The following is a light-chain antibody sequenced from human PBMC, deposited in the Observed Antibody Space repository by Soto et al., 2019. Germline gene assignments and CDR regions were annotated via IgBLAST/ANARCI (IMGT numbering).Light chain of an antibody. V-gene: IGKV3-15*01. Sequence: EIVMTQSPATLSVSPGERATLSCRASQSVSSNLAWYQQKPAQAPRRLIYGASTRATGIPARFSSSGSGTEFTLTISSLQSEDFAVYYCQQYNNWTRTFGQGTKVEIK. CDR3: QQYNNWTRT. J-gene: IGKJ1*01. CDR1: QSVSSN. CDR2: GAS.